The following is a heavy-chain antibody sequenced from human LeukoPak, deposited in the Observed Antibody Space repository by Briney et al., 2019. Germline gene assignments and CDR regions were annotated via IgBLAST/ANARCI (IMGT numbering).Heavy chain of an antibody. CDR1: GGSISSYY. Sequence: SETLSLTCTVPGGSISSYYWSWIRQPPGKGLEWIGYIYYSGSTNSNPSLKSRVTISVDTSKNQFSTKLSSVTAADTTVYYCAGFCSSTSCYAHYYYYGMDVWGKGTTVTVSS. V-gene: IGHV4-59*01. CDR2: IYYSGST. J-gene: IGHJ6*04. D-gene: IGHD2-2*01. CDR3: AGFCSSTSCYAHYYYYGMDV.